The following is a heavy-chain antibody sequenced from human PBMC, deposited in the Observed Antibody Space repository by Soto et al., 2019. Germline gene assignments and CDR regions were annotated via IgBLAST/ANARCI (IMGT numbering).Heavy chain of an antibody. V-gene: IGHV3-49*03. CDR1: GFTFGDYA. D-gene: IGHD4-17*01. J-gene: IGHJ3*02. CDR3: SSLTFYGDAISGAFDI. Sequence: GGSLRLFCTASGFTFGDYAMSWFRQAPGKGLEWVGFIRSKAYGGTTEYAASVKGRFTISRDDSKSIAYLQMNSLKTEDTAVHYCSSLTFYGDAISGAFDIWGQGTMVTVSS. CDR2: IRSKAYGGTT.